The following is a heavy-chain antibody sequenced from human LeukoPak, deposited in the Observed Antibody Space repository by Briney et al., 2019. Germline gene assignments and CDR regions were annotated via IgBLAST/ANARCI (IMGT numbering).Heavy chain of an antibody. J-gene: IGHJ4*02. CDR1: SGSFSGYY. D-gene: IGHD3-10*01. Sequence: SETLSLTCAVYSGSFSGYYWSWIRQPPGKGLEWVGEINRGGSTNYNPSLKSRVTISVDTSKNQFSLKLTSVTAADTAVYYCARGYGSGSYYNYWGQGTLVTVSS. CDR2: INRGGST. CDR3: ARGYGSGSYYNY. V-gene: IGHV4-34*01.